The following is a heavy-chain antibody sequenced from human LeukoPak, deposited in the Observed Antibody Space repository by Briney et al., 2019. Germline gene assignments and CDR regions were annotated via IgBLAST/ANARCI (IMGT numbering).Heavy chain of an antibody. J-gene: IGHJ4*02. CDR3: ARIFEQQPPDYFDY. Sequence: SEALSLTCTVSGGSISSYYWSWLRQPPGKGLEWIGYIYYSGSTNYNPSLKSRVTISVDTSKNQFSLKLSSVTAADTAVYYCARIFEQQPPDYFDYWGQGTLVTVSS. CDR1: GGSISSYY. V-gene: IGHV4-59*01. D-gene: IGHD6-13*01. CDR2: IYYSGST.